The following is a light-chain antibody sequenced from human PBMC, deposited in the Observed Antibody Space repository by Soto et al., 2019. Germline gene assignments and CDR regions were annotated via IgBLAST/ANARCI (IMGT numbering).Light chain of an antibody. CDR3: SSYTSSSTRV. J-gene: IGLJ2*01. Sequence: QSALTQPASVSGSPGQSITISCTGSSSDVGTDNLVSWYQQNPGKAPKLIIYEVSNRPSGVSNRFSGSKSGNTASLTISGLQAEDEADYYCSSYTSSSTRVFGGGTKLTVL. V-gene: IGLV2-14*02. CDR2: EVS. CDR1: SSDVGTDNL.